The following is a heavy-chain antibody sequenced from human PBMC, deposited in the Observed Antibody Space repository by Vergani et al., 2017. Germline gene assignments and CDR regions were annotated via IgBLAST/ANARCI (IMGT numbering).Heavy chain of an antibody. CDR2: ISGSGGST. CDR3: ANPKRGVGNQDAFDI. V-gene: IGHV3-23*01. Sequence: EVQLLESGGGLVQPGGSLRLSCAASGFTFSSYDMSWVRQAPGKGLEWVSAISGSGGSTYYADSVKGRFTISRDNSQNTLYLQMNSLRAEDTAVYYCANPKRGVGNQDAFDIWGQGTMVTVSS. D-gene: IGHD3-10*01. CDR1: GFTFSSYD. J-gene: IGHJ3*02.